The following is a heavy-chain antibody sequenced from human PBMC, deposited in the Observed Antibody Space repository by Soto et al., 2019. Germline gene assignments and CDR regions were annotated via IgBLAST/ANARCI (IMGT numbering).Heavy chain of an antibody. CDR2: ISYDGSNN. CDR3: AREWGGWQHFHS. Sequence: QVQLVESGGGVVQPGRSLRLSCAASGFTFSSYTIHWVRQAPGKGLEWVALISYDGSNNYYADSVKGRFTISRDNSKNTLYLQMNIVRAGGRDVYDCAREWGGWQHFHSWGQGTLVTVSS. CDR1: GFTFSSYT. D-gene: IGHD3-16*01. J-gene: IGHJ4*02. V-gene: IGHV3-30-3*01.